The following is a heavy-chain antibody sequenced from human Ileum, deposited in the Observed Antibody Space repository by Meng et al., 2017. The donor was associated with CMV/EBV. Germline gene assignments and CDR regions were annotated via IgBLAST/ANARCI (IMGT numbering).Heavy chain of an antibody. D-gene: IGHD6-19*01. J-gene: IGHJ4*02. CDR1: GGSFSGYS. V-gene: IGHV4-34*01. CDR2: INHSGST. CDR3: ARGRVAGV. Sequence: QVQLQRWSIGLLTPSETLSLTFPLYGGSFSGYSWSWIRQPPGKGLEWIGEINHSGSTNYNPSLKSRVTISVDTSKNQFSLKLSSVTAADTAVYYCARGRVAGVWGQGTLVTVSS.